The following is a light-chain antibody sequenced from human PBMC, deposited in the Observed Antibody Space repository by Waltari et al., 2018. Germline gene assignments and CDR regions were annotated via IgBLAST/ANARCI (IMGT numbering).Light chain of an antibody. CDR3: QQYNSYPRT. CDR2: AAS. V-gene: IGKV1-16*02. J-gene: IGKJ4*01. CDR1: QDISNS. Sequence: DIQMTQSPSSLSASVGDRVTITCRASQDISNSLAWFQQKPGKAPNSLIYAASSLQSGVPSNFSGSGSGTDFTLTISSLQPEDFATYYCQQYNSYPRTFGGGTKVEIK.